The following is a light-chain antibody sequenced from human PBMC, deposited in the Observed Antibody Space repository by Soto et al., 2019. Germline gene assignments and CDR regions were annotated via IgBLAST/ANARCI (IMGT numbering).Light chain of an antibody. CDR1: QSVSSSY. CDR3: QQYTGPPTT. V-gene: IGKV3-20*01. CDR2: GAS. J-gene: IGKJ5*01. Sequence: EIVLTPSPAPLSLSPAERATLSGRASQSVSSSYLAWYQQKPGQPPRLLIYGASSRATGIPDRFSGSGSGTDFSLTISRLEPDDFAVYFCQQYTGPPTTFGQGTRLEI.